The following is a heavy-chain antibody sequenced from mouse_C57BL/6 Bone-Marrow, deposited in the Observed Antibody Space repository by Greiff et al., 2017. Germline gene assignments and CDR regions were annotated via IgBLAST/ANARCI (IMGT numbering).Heavy chain of an antibody. V-gene: IGHV1-14*01. CDR2: IYPYNDGT. J-gene: IGHJ3*01. D-gene: IGHD2-4*01. CDR3: ARGDYDYDEGVFAY. Sequence: VQLKQSGPELVKPGASVKMSCKASGYTFTNYVMHWVKQKPGQGLEWIGYIYPYNDGTRYNEKFKGKATLTSDQSSSTAYMELSSLTSEDSAVYDCARGDYDYDEGVFAYWGTGTLVTVSA. CDR1: GYTFTNYV.